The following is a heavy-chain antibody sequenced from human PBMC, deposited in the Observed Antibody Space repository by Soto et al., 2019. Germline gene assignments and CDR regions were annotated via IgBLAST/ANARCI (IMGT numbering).Heavy chain of an antibody. Sequence: PSETLSLTCAVSGGSISSSNWWRWVRQPPGKGLEWIGEIYHIGSTNYNPSLKSRVTISVDKSKNQFSLKLSSVTAADTAVYYCARRRRDGYNPLDYWGQGTLVTVSS. CDR2: IYHIGST. CDR1: GGSISSSNW. J-gene: IGHJ4*02. V-gene: IGHV4-4*02. D-gene: IGHD5-12*01. CDR3: ARRRRDGYNPLDY.